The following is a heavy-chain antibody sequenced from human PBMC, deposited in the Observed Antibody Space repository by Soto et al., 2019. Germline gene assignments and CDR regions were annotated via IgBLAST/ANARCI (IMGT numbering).Heavy chain of an antibody. D-gene: IGHD2-15*01. Sequence: EVQLVESGGGLVKPGGSLRLSCAASGFTFNNAWMNWVRQVPGKGLEWVGRIKSKTDGGTRDYAAPVQGRFTISRDDSKNTLYLQMNSLKIEDTAVYYCTIDSLGYCSGGSCYDFDYWGQGTLVTVS. CDR3: TIDSLGYCSGGSCYDFDY. CDR1: GFTFNNAW. J-gene: IGHJ4*02. CDR2: IKSKTDGGTR. V-gene: IGHV3-15*07.